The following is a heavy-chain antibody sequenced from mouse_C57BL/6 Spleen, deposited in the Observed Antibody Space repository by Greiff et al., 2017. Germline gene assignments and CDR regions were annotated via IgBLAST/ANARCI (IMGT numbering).Heavy chain of an antibody. J-gene: IGHJ2*01. CDR3: AREDYFDY. CDR1: GYTFTSYW. V-gene: IGHV1-52*01. Sequence: QVQLQQPGAELVRPWSSVKLSCKASGYTFTSYWMHWVKQRPIQGLEWIGNIDPSDSETHYNQKFKDKATLTVDKSSSTAYMQLSSLTSEGSAVYYCAREDYFDYWGQGTTLTVSS. CDR2: IDPSDSET.